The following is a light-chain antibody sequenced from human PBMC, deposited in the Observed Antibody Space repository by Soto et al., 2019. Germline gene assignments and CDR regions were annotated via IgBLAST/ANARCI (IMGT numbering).Light chain of an antibody. V-gene: IGLV2-8*01. CDR2: EVS. CDR1: SSDAGGYNY. CDR3: SSYAGSNFVV. J-gene: IGLJ2*01. Sequence: QSVLTQPPSASGSPGQSVTISCTGTSSDAGGYNYVSWYQQHPGKAPKFMIYEVSKRPSGVPDRFSGSKSGNTASLTVSGLQAEDEADYYCSSYAGSNFVVFGGGTKVTVL.